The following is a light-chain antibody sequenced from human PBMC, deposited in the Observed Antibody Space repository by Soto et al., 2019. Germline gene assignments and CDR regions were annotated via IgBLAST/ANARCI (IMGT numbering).Light chain of an antibody. J-gene: IGLJ1*01. V-gene: IGLV1-44*01. Sequence: QSVLTQPPSASGTPGQRVIISCSGSSSNIGSNTVNWYQQLPGAAPKLLIQSNNPRPSWVPDRFSGSQSGTSASLAISGLQSEDEADYYCAVWDDSLNGYVFGTGTKVTVL. CDR3: AVWDDSLNGYV. CDR1: SSNIGSNT. CDR2: SNN.